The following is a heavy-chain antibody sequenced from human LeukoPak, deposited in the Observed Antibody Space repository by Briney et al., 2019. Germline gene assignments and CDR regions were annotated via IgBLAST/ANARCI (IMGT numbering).Heavy chain of an antibody. CDR1: GGTFSSYA. J-gene: IGHJ6*02. V-gene: IGHV1-69*13. CDR2: IIPIFGTA. Sequence: SVNVSCKASGGTFSSYAISWVRQAPGQGLEWMGGIIPIFGTANYAQKFQGRVTITADESTSTAYMELSSLRSEDTAVYYCARARTPPAAGTRDYYYGMDVWGQGTTVTVS. D-gene: IGHD6-13*01. CDR3: ARARTPPAAGTRDYYYGMDV.